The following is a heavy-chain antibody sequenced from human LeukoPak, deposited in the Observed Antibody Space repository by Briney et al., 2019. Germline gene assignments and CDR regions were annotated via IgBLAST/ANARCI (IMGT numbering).Heavy chain of an antibody. Sequence: EASVKVSCKASGYTFTSYYTHWVRQAPGQGLEWMGITNPSGGSTSYEEKFQGRVTMTRDTSTSTVYMELSSLRFEDTAVYYCAREVAAPGTGLDYWGQGTLVTVSS. CDR3: AREVAAPGTGLDY. CDR1: GYTFTSYY. V-gene: IGHV1-46*01. CDR2: TNPSGGST. D-gene: IGHD6-13*01. J-gene: IGHJ4*02.